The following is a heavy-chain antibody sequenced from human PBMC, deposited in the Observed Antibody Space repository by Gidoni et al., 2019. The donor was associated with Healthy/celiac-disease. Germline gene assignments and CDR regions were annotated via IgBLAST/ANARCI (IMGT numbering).Heavy chain of an antibody. CDR1: GFAFSSYA. J-gene: IGHJ6*02. V-gene: IGHV3-64D*06. D-gene: IGHD6-6*01. Sequence: EVQLVESGGGLVQPGGSLRLSCSASGFAFSSYAMHWVRQAPGKGLEYVSAISSNGGSTYYADSVKGRFTISRDNSKNALYLQMSSLRAEDTAVYYCVKDPEKQLYYYYYGMDVWGQGTTVTVSS. CDR2: ISSNGGST. CDR3: VKDPEKQLYYYYYGMDV.